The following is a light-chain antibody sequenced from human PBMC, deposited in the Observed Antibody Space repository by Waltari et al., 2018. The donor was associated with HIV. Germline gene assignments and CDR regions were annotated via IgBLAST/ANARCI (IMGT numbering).Light chain of an antibody. V-gene: IGLV2-14*01. CDR2: DVS. Sequence: QSALTQPASVSGSPGQSITISCTGTNRDVGGYNFVSWYQQYPGKAPKRMIYDVSNRPSGVSNRFSASKSGNTASLTISGLQAEDEADYYCSSYTSSSTVVFGGGTKLTVL. CDR1: NRDVGGYNF. J-gene: IGLJ2*01. CDR3: SSYTSSSTVV.